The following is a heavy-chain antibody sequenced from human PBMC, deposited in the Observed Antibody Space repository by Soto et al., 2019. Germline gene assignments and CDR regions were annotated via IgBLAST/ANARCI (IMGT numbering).Heavy chain of an antibody. CDR2: MYYSGST. Sequence: QVQLHESGPGLVKPSETLSLTCTVSGGSISNFYWSWIRQSPGRGLEWIGYGYMYYSGSTYYNPSLESRVTISVDTSKNPIALRLPSVTADDTALYYCARGSLSTETANALDVWGPGTMVTVSS. CDR3: ARGSLSTETANALDV. V-gene: IGHV4-59*01. J-gene: IGHJ3*01. D-gene: IGHD2-21*02. CDR1: GGSISNFY.